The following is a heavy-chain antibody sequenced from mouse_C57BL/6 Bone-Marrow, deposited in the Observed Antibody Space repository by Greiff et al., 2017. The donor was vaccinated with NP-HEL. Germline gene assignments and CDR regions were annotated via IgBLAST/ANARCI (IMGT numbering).Heavy chain of an antibody. CDR3: VNLLLLRYLRYFDV. CDR1: GYTFTDYY. J-gene: IGHJ1*03. Sequence: VQLKQSGPVLVKPGASVKMSCKASGYTFTDYYMNWVKQSHGKSLEWIGVINPYNGGTSYNQKFKGKATLTVDKSSSTAYMELNSLTSEDSAVYYCVNLLLLRYLRYFDVWGTGTTVTVSS. V-gene: IGHV1-19*01. CDR2: INPYNGGT. D-gene: IGHD1-1*01.